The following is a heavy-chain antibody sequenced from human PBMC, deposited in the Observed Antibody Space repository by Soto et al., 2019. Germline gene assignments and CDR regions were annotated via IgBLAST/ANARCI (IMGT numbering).Heavy chain of an antibody. D-gene: IGHD3-10*01. V-gene: IGHV4-61*08. J-gene: IGHJ5*01. Sequence: SETLSLTCTVSGGSISSGGYYWSWIRQHPGKGLEWIGYIYNSGTTNYNPSLKSRVTMSGDTSKNQFSLNLNSVTAADTAVYYCARGPGSYNWFDSWGQGTLVTVSS. CDR2: IYNSGTT. CDR3: ARGPGSYNWFDS. CDR1: GGSISSGGYY.